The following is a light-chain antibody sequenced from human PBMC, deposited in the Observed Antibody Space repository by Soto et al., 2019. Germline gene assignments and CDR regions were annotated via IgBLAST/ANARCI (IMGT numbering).Light chain of an antibody. V-gene: IGLV2-14*03. CDR3: TSYTRDSAVI. Sequence: QSALTQPASVSGSPGQSVTISCTGTSSDIGGYRYVSWYQQRPGKAPKLMIHDVTNRPSGVSDRCSGSKSGNTASLTISGLQAEDEADYYCTSYTRDSAVIFGAGTKLTVL. J-gene: IGLJ2*01. CDR1: SSDIGGYRY. CDR2: DVT.